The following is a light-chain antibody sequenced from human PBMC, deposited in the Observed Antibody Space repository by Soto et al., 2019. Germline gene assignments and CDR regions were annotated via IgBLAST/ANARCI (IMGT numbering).Light chain of an antibody. V-gene: IGKV3-15*01. CDR2: GAS. J-gene: IGKJ1*01. CDR1: QSVSSN. CDR3: QQYNNWPPT. Sequence: EIVITHSPSTLSVSPLERATLSCRASQSVSSNLAWYQQNPGQAPRLLIYGASTRATGVPARFSGSGSGTEFTLTISSLQSEDFAVDYCQQYNNWPPTFCQGTKVDI.